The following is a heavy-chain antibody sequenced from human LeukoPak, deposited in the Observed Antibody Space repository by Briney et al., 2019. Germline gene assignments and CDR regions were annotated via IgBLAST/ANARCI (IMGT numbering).Heavy chain of an antibody. CDR1: GFTFSSYA. J-gene: IGHJ3*02. CDR3: ARDQKRTYYYDSSGPTLDI. CDR2: ISSSGSTI. Sequence: GGSLRLSCAASGFTFSSYAMHWVRQAPGKGLEWVSYISSSGSTIYYADSVKGRFTISRDNAKNSLYLQMNSLRAEDTAVYYCARDQKRTYYYDSSGPTLDIWGQGTMVTVSS. D-gene: IGHD3-22*01. V-gene: IGHV3-48*04.